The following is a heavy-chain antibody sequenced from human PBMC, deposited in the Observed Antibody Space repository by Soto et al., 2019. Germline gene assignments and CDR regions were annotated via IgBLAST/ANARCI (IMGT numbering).Heavy chain of an antibody. CDR2: INPSGGST. CDR3: ARETEMATIYREGFDY. J-gene: IGHJ4*02. V-gene: IGHV1-46*03. Sequence: QVQLVQSGAEVKKPGASVKVSCKASGYTFTSYYMHWVRQAPGQGLEWMGIINPSGGSTSYAQKFQGRVTMTRDTSTSTVYMELSSLRSEETAVYYCARETEMATIYREGFDYWGQGTLVTVSS. CDR1: GYTFTSYY. D-gene: IGHD5-12*01.